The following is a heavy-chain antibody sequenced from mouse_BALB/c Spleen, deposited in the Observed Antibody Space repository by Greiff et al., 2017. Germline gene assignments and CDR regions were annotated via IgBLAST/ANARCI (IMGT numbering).Heavy chain of an antibody. CDR2: ISYDGSN. V-gene: IGHV3-6*02. CDR1: GYSITSGYY. D-gene: IGHD1-1*01. Sequence: ESGPGLVKPSQSLSLTCSVTGYSITSGYYWTWIRQFPGNKLEWMGYISYDGSNNYNPSLKNRISITRDTSKNQFFLKLNSVTTEDTATYYCARVLFTTGFAYWGQGTLVTVSA. CDR3: ARVLFTTGFAY. J-gene: IGHJ3*01.